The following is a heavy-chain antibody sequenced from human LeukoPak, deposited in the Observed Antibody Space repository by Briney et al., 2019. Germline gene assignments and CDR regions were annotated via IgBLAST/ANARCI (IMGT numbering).Heavy chain of an antibody. CDR3: VRGAQPPGIDY. J-gene: IGHJ4*02. CDR2: INTDGSIT. CDR1: GFTFSSYW. Sequence: GGSLRLSCAASGFTFSSYWMHWVRQVPGKGLVWVSRINTDGSITNHADSVKGRFTISRGNAENILYLQMNSLRAEDTAVYYCVRGAQPPGIDYWGQGTLVTVSS. V-gene: IGHV3-74*01.